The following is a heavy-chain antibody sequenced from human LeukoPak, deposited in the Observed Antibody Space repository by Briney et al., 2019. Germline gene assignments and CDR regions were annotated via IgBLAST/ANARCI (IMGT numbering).Heavy chain of an antibody. D-gene: IGHD1-14*01. V-gene: IGHV1-46*01. CDR1: GYTFTGYY. J-gene: IGHJ3*02. Sequence: ASVKVSCKASGYTFTGYYMHWVRQAPGQGLEWMGIINPSGGSTSYAQKFQGRVTMTRDTSTSTVYMELSSLRSEDTAVYYCASADNTDAFDIWGQGTMVTVSS. CDR2: INPSGGST. CDR3: ASADNTDAFDI.